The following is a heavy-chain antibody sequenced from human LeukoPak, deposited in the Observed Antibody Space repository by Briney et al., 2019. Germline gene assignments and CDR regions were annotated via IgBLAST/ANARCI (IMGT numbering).Heavy chain of an antibody. CDR1: GFTFSSYS. CDR3: AKSYGSGSQWGYFDY. D-gene: IGHD3-10*01. Sequence: PGGSLRLSCAASGFTFSSYSMNWVRQAPGKGLEWVSSISSSSSYIYYADSVKGRFTISRDNSKNTLYLQMNSLRAEDTAVYYCAKSYGSGSQWGYFDYWGQGTLVTVSS. V-gene: IGHV3-21*04. J-gene: IGHJ4*02. CDR2: ISSSSSYI.